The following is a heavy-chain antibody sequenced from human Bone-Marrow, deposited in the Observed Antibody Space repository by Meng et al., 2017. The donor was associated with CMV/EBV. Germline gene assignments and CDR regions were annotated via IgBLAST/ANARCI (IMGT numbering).Heavy chain of an antibody. CDR2: INWNGGST. Sequence: GESLKISCTASGFTFGDYAMSWVRQAPGKGLEWVSGINWNGGSTGYADSVKGRFTISRDNAKNSLYLQMNSLRAEDTALYYCARDLSAYCSSTSCYWGSLDYWGQGTLVTVSS. CDR3: ARDLSAYCSSTSCYWGSLDY. D-gene: IGHD2-2*01. CDR1: GFTFGDYA. V-gene: IGHV3-20*04. J-gene: IGHJ4*02.